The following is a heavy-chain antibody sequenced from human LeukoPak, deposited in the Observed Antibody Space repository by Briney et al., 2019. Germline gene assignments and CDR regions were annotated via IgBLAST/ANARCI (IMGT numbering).Heavy chain of an antibody. D-gene: IGHD3-3*02. Sequence: GGSLRLSCAASGFTFSTSGMSWVRQAPGKGLEWVSSISGRGDTTYYADSVKGRFTMSRDNSKNSLFLQMNSLRAEDTALYYCARIGSAAFTDYWGQGTLVTVSS. J-gene: IGHJ4*02. V-gene: IGHV3-23*01. CDR2: ISGRGDTT. CDR3: ARIGSAAFTDY. CDR1: GFTFSTSG.